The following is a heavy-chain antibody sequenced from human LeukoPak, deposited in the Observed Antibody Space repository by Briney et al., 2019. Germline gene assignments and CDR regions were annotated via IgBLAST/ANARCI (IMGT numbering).Heavy chain of an antibody. D-gene: IGHD5-24*01. J-gene: IGHJ4*02. Sequence: SETLSLTCTVSGGSISSGDYYWSWIRQPPGKGLEWIGHLYYSGRTTYNPSLQSRITISADTPKNQFSLKLSSVTAADTAVYYCARSQHHIRDGYTHFDFWGQGTLVAVSS. CDR2: LYYSGRT. CDR3: ARSQHHIRDGYTHFDF. V-gene: IGHV4-61*08. CDR1: GGSISSGDYY.